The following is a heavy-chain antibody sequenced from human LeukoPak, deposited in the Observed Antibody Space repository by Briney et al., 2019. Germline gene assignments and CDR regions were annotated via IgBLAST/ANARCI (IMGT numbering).Heavy chain of an antibody. CDR2: ISAYNGNT. V-gene: IGHV1-18*01. D-gene: IGHD3-22*01. CDR1: GYTFTSYG. CDR3: ARGRTTLSWYYYDSSGYYYFDY. J-gene: IGHJ4*02. Sequence: ASVKVSCKASGYTFTSYGIIWVRQAPGQGLEWMGWISAYNGNTNYAQKLQGRVTMTTDTSTSTAYMELRSLRSDDTAVYYCARGRTTLSWYYYDSSGYYYFDYWGQGTLVTVSS.